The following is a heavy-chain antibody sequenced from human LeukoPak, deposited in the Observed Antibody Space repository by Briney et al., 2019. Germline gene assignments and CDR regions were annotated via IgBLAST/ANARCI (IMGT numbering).Heavy chain of an antibody. CDR1: GFTFNSYD. D-gene: IGHD3-10*01. Sequence: GGSLRLSCAASGFTFNSYDMHWVRQAPGKGLEWVAFIWTDGNNKYYADSVRGRFTISRDNSKNTLYLQMNSLRPEDTAVYYYARRYGSGSYYFDNWGQGTLVTVSS. CDR3: ARRYGSGSYYFDN. V-gene: IGHV3-30*02. J-gene: IGHJ4*02. CDR2: IWTDGNNK.